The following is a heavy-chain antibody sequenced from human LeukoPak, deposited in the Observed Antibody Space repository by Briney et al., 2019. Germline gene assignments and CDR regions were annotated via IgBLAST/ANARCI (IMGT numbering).Heavy chain of an antibody. Sequence: PSETLSLTCTVSGGSISSGVYYWRWIRQPPGKGLEWIGYIDYSGSTYYNPSLKSRVTISVDTSKNQFSLKLSSVTAADTAVYYCAREEWFDPWGQGTLVTVSS. V-gene: IGHV4-30-4*01. CDR2: IDYSGST. CDR3: AREEWFDP. J-gene: IGHJ5*02. CDR1: GGSISSGVYY.